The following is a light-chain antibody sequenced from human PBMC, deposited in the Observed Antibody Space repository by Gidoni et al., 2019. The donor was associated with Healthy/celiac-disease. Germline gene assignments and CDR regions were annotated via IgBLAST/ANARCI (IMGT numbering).Light chain of an antibody. J-gene: IGKJ2*01. CDR3: MQGTHWTTT. CDR1: QSLVYSHGKTY. CDR2: KVS. V-gene: IGKV2-30*01. Sequence: DVVLTQFPLSLHVTLGQPPSISCRASQSLVYSHGKTYLIWFQQRTGQPLRRLIYKVSNRDSGVPYRFSGSGSGTVFTLKISRVESEDVGVYYCMQGTHWTTTFGQGTKLEIK.